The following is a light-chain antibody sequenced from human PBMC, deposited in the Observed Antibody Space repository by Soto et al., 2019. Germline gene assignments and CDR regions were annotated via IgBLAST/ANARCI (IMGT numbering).Light chain of an antibody. CDR2: EVT. V-gene: IGLV2-14*03. J-gene: IGLJ2*01. CDR3: SSFTSSTTNVI. CDR1: SSDVGGYKF. Sequence: QSALTQPASVSGSPGQSITISCTGSSSDVGGYKFVSWYQQQPGKAPKLVIYEVTNRPSGVSNRFSGSKSGNTASLTISGLQADDEADYYCSSFTSSTTNVIFGGGTKLTVL.